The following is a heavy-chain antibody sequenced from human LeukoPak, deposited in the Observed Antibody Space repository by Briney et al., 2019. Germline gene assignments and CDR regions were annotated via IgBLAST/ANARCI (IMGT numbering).Heavy chain of an antibody. Sequence: PSETLSLTCAVYGGSFSGYYWSWIRQPPGKGLEWIGYIYYSGSTNYNPSLKSRVTISVDTSKNQFSLKLSSVTAADTAVYYCAIGYCSSTSCPVGYWGQGTLVTVSS. V-gene: IGHV4-59*08. CDR2: IYYSGST. CDR3: AIGYCSSTSCPVGY. J-gene: IGHJ4*02. D-gene: IGHD2-2*03. CDR1: GGSFSGYY.